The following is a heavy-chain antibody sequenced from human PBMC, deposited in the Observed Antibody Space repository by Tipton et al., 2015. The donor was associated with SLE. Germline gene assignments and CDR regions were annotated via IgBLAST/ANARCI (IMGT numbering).Heavy chain of an antibody. CDR1: GVSINTFY. CDR2: FYSLERA. Sequence: TLSLTCTVSGVSINTFYWSWIRQSPGKGLEWIGSFYSLERADYNPSLRSRVTISVDASKSQFSLSLTSVTAADTAVYYCARSLLTYTRSPHFFDFWGQGTLVTVSS. D-gene: IGHD1-26*01. J-gene: IGHJ4*02. CDR3: ARSLLTYTRSPHFFDF. V-gene: IGHV4-59*01.